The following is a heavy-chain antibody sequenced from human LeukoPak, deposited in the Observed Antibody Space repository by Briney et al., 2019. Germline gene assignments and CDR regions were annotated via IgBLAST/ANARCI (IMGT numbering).Heavy chain of an antibody. Sequence: ASVKVSCKASGYTFTSYYMHWVRQAPGQGLEWMGIINPSGGSTSYAQKFQGRVTMTRDMSTSTVYMELSSLRSEDTAVYYCAMIPAAGTHNGAFDIWGQGTMVTVSS. D-gene: IGHD6-13*01. CDR2: INPSGGST. CDR3: AMIPAAGTHNGAFDI. V-gene: IGHV1-46*01. CDR1: GYTFTSYY. J-gene: IGHJ3*02.